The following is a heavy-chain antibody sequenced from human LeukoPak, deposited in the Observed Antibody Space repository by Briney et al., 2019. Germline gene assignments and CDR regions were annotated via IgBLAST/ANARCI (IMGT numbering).Heavy chain of an antibody. J-gene: IGHJ4*02. D-gene: IGHD3-22*01. CDR3: ATRGYYYDSGGYSYFDY. V-gene: IGHV3-48*03. CDR1: GFTFSSYE. Sequence: GGSLRLSCAASGFTFSSYEMNWVRQAPGNGLEWVSYISRNVNTIYYADSVKGRFTISRDNAKNSLYLQMNSLRAEDTAVYYCATRGYYYDSGGYSYFDYWGQGTLVTVSS. CDR2: ISRNVNTI.